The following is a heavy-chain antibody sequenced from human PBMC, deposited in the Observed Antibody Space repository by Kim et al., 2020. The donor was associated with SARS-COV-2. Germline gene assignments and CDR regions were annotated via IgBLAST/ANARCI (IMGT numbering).Heavy chain of an antibody. CDR2: INPNSGGT. J-gene: IGHJ4*02. Sequence: ASVKVSCKASGYTFTGYYMHWVRQAPGQGLEWMGWINPNSGGTNYAQKFQGRVTMTRDTSISTAYMELSRLRSDDTAVHYCAGLRGDSSSWYYFDYWGQGTLVTVSS. D-gene: IGHD6-13*01. CDR3: AGLRGDSSSWYYFDY. V-gene: IGHV1-2*02. CDR1: GYTFTGYY.